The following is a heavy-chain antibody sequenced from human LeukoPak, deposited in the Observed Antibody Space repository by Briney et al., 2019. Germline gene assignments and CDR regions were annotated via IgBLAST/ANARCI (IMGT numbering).Heavy chain of an antibody. CDR2: ISSSSSYI. J-gene: IGHJ4*02. CDR1: GFTFSSYS. CDR3: ARAPIEYSYRAVAGQFDY. Sequence: PGGSLRLSCAASGFTFSSYSMNWVRQAPGKGLEWVSSISSSSSYIYYADSVKGRFTISRDNAKNSLYLQMNSLRAEDTAVYYCARAPIEYSYRAVAGQFDYWGQGTLVTVSS. D-gene: IGHD6-19*01. V-gene: IGHV3-21*01.